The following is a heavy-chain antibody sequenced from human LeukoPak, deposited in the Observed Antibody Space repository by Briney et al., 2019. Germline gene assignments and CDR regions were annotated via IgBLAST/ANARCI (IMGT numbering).Heavy chain of an antibody. J-gene: IGHJ4*02. V-gene: IGHV1-69*01. Sequence: SVKVSCKASGGTFSSYAISWVRQAPGQGLEWMGGIIPIFGTANYAQKFQGRVTITADESTSTAYMELSSLRSEDTAVYYCASPDGYNSDYFDYWGQGTLVTVSS. CDR1: GGTFSSYA. D-gene: IGHD5-24*01. CDR2: IIPIFGTA. CDR3: ASPDGYNSDYFDY.